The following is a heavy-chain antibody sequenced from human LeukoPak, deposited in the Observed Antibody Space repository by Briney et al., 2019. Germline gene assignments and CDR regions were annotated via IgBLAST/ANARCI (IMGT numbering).Heavy chain of an antibody. V-gene: IGHV1-46*03. CDR3: TRRDRGSYYVE. Sequence: ASVKVSCKASGYTFTSYYMHWVRQAPGQGLEWMGIINPSGGSTSYAQKFQGRVTMTRDMSTSTVYMELSSLRSEDTAVYYCTRRDRGSYYVEWGQGTLVTVSS. D-gene: IGHD1-26*01. CDR2: INPSGGST. CDR1: GYTFTSYY. J-gene: IGHJ4*02.